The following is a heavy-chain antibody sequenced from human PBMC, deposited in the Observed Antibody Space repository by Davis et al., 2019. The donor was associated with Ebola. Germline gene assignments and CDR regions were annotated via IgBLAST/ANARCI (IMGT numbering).Heavy chain of an antibody. V-gene: IGHV3-23*01. Sequence: GESLKISCAASGFIFTNYAMSWVRQAPGKGLEWVSSISGSGGDATYADSVLGRFTISRDNFKNTLYLQMSSLRAEDTAIYYCAKDRTVSTRPHDYWGQGTLVTVSS. CDR3: AKDRTVSTRPHDY. D-gene: IGHD6-6*01. J-gene: IGHJ4*02. CDR1: GFIFTNYA. CDR2: ISGSGGDA.